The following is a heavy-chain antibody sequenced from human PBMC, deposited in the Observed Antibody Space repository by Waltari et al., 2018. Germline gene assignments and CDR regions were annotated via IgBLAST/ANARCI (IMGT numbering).Heavy chain of an antibody. J-gene: IGHJ4*02. CDR1: GGSISSSSYY. D-gene: IGHD1-26*01. CDR3: ARLRPGRIRWELERYYFDY. CDR2: IYYSGSP. Sequence: QLQLQESGPGLVKPSETLSLTCTVSGGSISSSSYYWGWIRQPPGKGLEWIGSIYYSGSPYYNPSLKSRVTISVDTSKNQFSLKLSSVAAADTAVYYCARLRPGRIRWELERYYFDYWGQGTLVTVSS. V-gene: IGHV4-39*01.